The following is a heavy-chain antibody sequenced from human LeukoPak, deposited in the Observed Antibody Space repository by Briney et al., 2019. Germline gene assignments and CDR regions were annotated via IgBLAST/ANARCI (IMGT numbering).Heavy chain of an antibody. Sequence: QPGGSLRLSCAASGFTFSSYWMSWVRQAPGKGLEWVANIKQDGSEKYYVDSVKGRFTISRDNAKNSLYLQMNSLRAEDTAVYYCARDDIVVVPAVYYYYGMDVWGQGTTVTVSS. CDR2: IKQDGSEK. J-gene: IGHJ6*02. CDR3: ARDDIVVVPAVYYYYGMDV. V-gene: IGHV3-7*01. CDR1: GFTFSSYW. D-gene: IGHD2-2*01.